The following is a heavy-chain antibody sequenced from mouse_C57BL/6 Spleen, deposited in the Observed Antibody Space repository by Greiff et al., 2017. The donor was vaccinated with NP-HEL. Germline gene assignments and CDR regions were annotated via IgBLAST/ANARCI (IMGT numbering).Heavy chain of an antibody. V-gene: IGHV5-4*01. D-gene: IGHD5-5*01. Sequence: EVQLVESGGGLVKPGGSLKLSCAASGFTFSSYAMSWVRQTPEKRLEWVATISDGGSYTYYPDNVKGRFTISRDNAKNNLYLQMSHLKSEDTAMYYCASATTYYYAMDYWGQGTSVTVSS. CDR2: ISDGGSYT. CDR3: ASATTYYYAMDY. J-gene: IGHJ4*01. CDR1: GFTFSSYA.